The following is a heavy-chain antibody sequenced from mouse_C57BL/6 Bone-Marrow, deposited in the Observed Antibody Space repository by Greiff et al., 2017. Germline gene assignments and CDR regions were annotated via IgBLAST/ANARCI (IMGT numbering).Heavy chain of an antibody. V-gene: IGHV1-55*01. CDR2: IYPGSGST. CDR3: ALYENFDG. Sequence: QVQLQQPGAELVQPGASVKMSCKASGYTFTSYWITWVKQRPGQGLEWIGDIYPGSGSTNYNEKFKSQATLTVDTSSSTDYMQLSSLTSEDSAVYYCALYENFDGWGKGTTLTVSS. CDR1: GYTFTSYW. J-gene: IGHJ2*01. D-gene: IGHD2-3*01.